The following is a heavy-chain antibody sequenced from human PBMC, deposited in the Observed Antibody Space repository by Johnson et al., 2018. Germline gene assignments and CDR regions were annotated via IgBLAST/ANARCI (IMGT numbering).Heavy chain of an antibody. J-gene: IGHJ3*02. CDR3: ARDVIYYDRSGCLVQDAFEI. V-gene: IGHV3-48*01. CDR2: ISSSSSTI. Sequence: VQLVQSGGGLVQPGGSLRLSCAASGFTFSSYSMNWVRQAPGKGLEWVSYISSSSSTIYYADSVKGRFTISRDNAKNSLYLQMNSLRAEETAVYYCARDVIYYDRSGCLVQDAFEIWGQGTMVTVSS. CDR1: GFTFSSYS. D-gene: IGHD3-22*01.